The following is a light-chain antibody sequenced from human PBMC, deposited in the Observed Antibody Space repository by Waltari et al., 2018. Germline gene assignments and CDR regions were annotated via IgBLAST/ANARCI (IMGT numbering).Light chain of an antibody. CDR2: EDT. Sequence: QSVLTQPPSVSAAPGQRVTISCSGGRSNIGNNYVSWYRQLPGTAPKLLIYEDTERPSGIAGRFSGSKPGTSATLDITGLQAGDEADYYCGTWDSSLSGAVFGGGTHLTVL. CDR1: RSNIGNNY. J-gene: IGLJ7*01. V-gene: IGLV1-51*02. CDR3: GTWDSSLSGAV.